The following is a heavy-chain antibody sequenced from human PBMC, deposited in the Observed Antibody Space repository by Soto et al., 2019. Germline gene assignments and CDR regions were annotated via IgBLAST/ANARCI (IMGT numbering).Heavy chain of an antibody. CDR1: GYSFTSYW. CDR2: IDPSDSYT. V-gene: IGHV5-10-1*01. Sequence: GESLKISCKGSGYSFTSYWISWVRQMPGKGLEWMGRIDPSDSYTNYSPSFQGHVTISADKSISTAYLQWSSLKASDTAMYYCARHPENPMAYYYGMDVWGQGTTVTVSS. CDR3: ARHPENPMAYYYGMDV. D-gene: IGHD3-10*01. J-gene: IGHJ6*02.